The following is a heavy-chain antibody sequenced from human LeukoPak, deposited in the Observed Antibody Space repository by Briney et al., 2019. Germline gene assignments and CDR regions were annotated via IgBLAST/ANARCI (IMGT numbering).Heavy chain of an antibody. CDR1: GFTFSSYS. CDR2: ILYDGSHE. V-gene: IGHV3-30*04. Sequence: GRSLRLSCAASGFTFSSYSMHWVRQAPGKGLEWVANILYDGSHEFYADSVKGRFTISRDNSKNTLYLQINSLKTEDTAVYFCAKEGRWLDSWGQGTLVTVSS. J-gene: IGHJ4*02. CDR3: AKEGRWLDS. D-gene: IGHD4-23*01.